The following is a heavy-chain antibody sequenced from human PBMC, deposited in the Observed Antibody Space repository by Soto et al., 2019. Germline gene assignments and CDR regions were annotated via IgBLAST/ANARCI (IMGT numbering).Heavy chain of an antibody. D-gene: IGHD3-10*01. CDR2: INHSGGT. V-gene: IGHV4-34*01. Sequence: SETLSLTCAVYGGSFSGYYWSWIRQPPGKGLEWIGEINHSGGTNYNPSLKSRVTISVDTSKNQFSLKLSSVTAADTAVYYCARARELLWFGELPDYYYYMDVWGKGTTVTVSS. CDR3: ARARELLWFGELPDYYYYMDV. J-gene: IGHJ6*03. CDR1: GGSFSGYY.